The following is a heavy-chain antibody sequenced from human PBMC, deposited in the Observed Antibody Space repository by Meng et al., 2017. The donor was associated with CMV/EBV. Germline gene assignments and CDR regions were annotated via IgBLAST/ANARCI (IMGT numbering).Heavy chain of an antibody. D-gene: IGHD2-8*01. J-gene: IGHJ4*02. V-gene: IGHV4-59*01. Sequence: GSLRLSCTVSGGSISSYYWSWIRQPPGKGLEWIGYIYYSGSTNYNPSLNSRVTISVDTSKNQFSLKLSSVTAADTAVYHCARVDRILCYDCWGQGTLVTVSS. CDR2: IYYSGST. CDR3: ARVDRILCYDC. CDR1: GGSISSYY.